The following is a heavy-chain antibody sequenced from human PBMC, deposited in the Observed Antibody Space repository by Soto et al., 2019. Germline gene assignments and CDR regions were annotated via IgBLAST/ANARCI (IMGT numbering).Heavy chain of an antibody. CDR1: VFTVSSNY. V-gene: IGHV3-53*01. D-gene: IGHD1-7*01. CDR2: IYSGGST. J-gene: IGHJ5*02. CDR3: AREVPGTWGHFDP. Sequence: PGWSLRLSCAASVFTVSSNYMSWVRQAPGKGLEWVSVIYSGGSTYYADSVRGRFTVSRDNSKNTMYLQMNSLRAEDTAVYYCAREVPGTWGHFDPWGQGTLVTVSS.